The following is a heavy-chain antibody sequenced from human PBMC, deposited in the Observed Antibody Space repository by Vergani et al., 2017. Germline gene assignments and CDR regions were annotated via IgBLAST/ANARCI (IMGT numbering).Heavy chain of an antibody. CDR2: ISSSSSYI. V-gene: IGHV3-21*01. CDR3: ARDLYISGHNWFDP. CDR1: GFTFSSYS. D-gene: IGHD6-19*01. Sequence: EVQLVESGGGLVQPGRSLRLSCAASGFTFSSYSMNWVRQAPGKGLEWVSSISSSSSYIYYADSVKGRFTISRDNDKNSLYLQMNSLRAEDTAVYYCARDLYISGHNWFDPWGQGTLVTVSS. J-gene: IGHJ5*02.